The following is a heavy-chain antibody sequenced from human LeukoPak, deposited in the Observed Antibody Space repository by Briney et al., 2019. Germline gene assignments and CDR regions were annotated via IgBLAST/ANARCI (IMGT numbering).Heavy chain of an antibody. V-gene: IGHV3-33*01. Sequence: GGSLRLSCAASGFTLSSYGMHWVRQAPGKGLEWVAVIWYDGSNKYYADSVKGRFTISRDNSKNTLYLQMNSLRAEDTAVYYCARDSQGIAVLDYWGQGTLVTVSS. CDR3: ARDSQGIAVLDY. J-gene: IGHJ4*02. CDR2: IWYDGSNK. D-gene: IGHD6-19*01. CDR1: GFTLSSYG.